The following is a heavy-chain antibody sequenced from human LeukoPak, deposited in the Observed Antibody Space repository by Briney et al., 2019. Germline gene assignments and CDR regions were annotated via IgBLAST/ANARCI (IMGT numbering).Heavy chain of an antibody. CDR2: ISYDGSNK. CDR1: GFTFSSYG. J-gene: IGHJ4*02. V-gene: IGHV3-30*18. Sequence: GGSLGLSCAASGFTFSSYGMHWVRQAPGKGLEWVAVISYDGSNKYYADSVKGRFTISRDNSKNTLYLQMNSLRAEDTAVYYCAKVRSGWYGNYFDYWGQGTLVTVSS. D-gene: IGHD6-19*01. CDR3: AKVRSGWYGNYFDY.